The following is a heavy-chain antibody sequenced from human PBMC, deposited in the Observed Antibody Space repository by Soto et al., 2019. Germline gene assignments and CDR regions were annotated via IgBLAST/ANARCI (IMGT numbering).Heavy chain of an antibody. D-gene: IGHD3-10*01. CDR3: ARPTMVRGVVPEYYFDY. CDR1: GGSISSSSYY. V-gene: IGHV4-39*01. J-gene: IGHJ4*02. CDR2: IYYSGST. Sequence: QLQLQESGPGLVKPSETLSLTCTVSGGSISSSSYYWGWIRQPPGKGLEWIGSIYYSGSTYYNPSLKSRVTISVDTSKNQFSLKLSSVTAADTAVYYCARPTMVRGVVPEYYFDYWGQGTLVTVSS.